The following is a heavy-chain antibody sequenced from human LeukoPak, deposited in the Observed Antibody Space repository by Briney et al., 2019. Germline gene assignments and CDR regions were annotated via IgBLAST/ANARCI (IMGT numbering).Heavy chain of an antibody. CDR2: MYYSGST. Sequence: SETPSLTCTVSGGSISSGDYYWSWIRQPPGKGLEWIGYMYYSGSTYYNPSLKSRVTISVDTSKNQFSLKLSSVTAADTAVYYCARDMRRCSGGSCYSISGYFDLWGRGTLVTVSS. J-gene: IGHJ2*01. CDR1: GGSISSGDYY. V-gene: IGHV4-30-4*08. D-gene: IGHD2-15*01. CDR3: ARDMRRCSGGSCYSISGYFDL.